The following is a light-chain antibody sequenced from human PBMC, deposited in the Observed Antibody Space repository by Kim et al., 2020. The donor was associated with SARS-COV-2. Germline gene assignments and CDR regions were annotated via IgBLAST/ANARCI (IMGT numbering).Light chain of an antibody. V-gene: IGKV3-15*01. CDR1: ETISTN. CDR3: QQYGTWPRT. Sequence: TVMTQSPATLSVSPGEGTTLSCRANETISTNLAWFQKKSGQAPRLLIFGASTRATDVPARFSGSGSGTEFTLTITSLQSEDVAVYYRQQYGTWPRTFGQGTKVDIK. J-gene: IGKJ1*01. CDR2: GAS.